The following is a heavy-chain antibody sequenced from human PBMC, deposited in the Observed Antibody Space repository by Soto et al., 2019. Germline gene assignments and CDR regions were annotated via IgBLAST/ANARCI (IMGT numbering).Heavy chain of an antibody. CDR3: GGQDYGAKGYYFEN. CDR1: NGSISSRSYY. J-gene: IGHJ4*02. CDR2: IYYIGNT. V-gene: IGHV4-39*01. D-gene: IGHD4-17*01. Sequence: QLQLQESGSGLVKPSETLSLTCTVSNGSISSRSYYWGWIRQTPGKGLEWIGSIYYIGNTYYNPSLKSRVTISIDTSKTQFSLKMNSVTAADTAVYFGGGQDYGAKGYYFENWGQGTMVTVSS.